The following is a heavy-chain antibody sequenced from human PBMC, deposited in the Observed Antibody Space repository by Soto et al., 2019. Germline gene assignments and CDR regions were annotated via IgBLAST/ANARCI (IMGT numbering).Heavy chain of an antibody. Sequence: GGSLRLSCTASGFTFGDYAMSWFRQAPGKGLEWVSFIRSKAYGGTTEYAASVKGRFTISRDDSKSIAYLQMNSLKTEDTAVYYCTSESIAARHPMFPENQLPEGLGWGQGTLVTVSS. CDR2: IRSKAYGGTT. D-gene: IGHD6-6*01. J-gene: IGHJ4*02. CDR1: GFTFGDYA. V-gene: IGHV3-49*03. CDR3: TSESIAARHPMFPENQLPEGLG.